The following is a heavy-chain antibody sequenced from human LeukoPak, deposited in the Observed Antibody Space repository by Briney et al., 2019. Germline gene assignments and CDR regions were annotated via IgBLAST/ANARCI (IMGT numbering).Heavy chain of an antibody. CDR3: ASFSHRTLKFDY. D-gene: IGHD1-14*01. CDR2: IYYSGST. Sequence: SETLSLTCTVSGGSISSYYWSWIRQPPGKGLEWIGYIYYSGSTNYNPSLKSRVTISVDKSKNQFSLKLSSVTAADTAVYYCASFSHRTLKFDYWGQGTLVTVSS. V-gene: IGHV4-59*12. CDR1: GGSISSYY. J-gene: IGHJ4*02.